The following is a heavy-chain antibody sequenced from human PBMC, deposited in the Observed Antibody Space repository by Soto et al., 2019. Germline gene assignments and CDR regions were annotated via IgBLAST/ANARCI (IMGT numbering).Heavy chain of an antibody. V-gene: IGHV2-26*01. CDR3: ARITYSYDSSGYYSRDWFDP. Sequence: QVTLKESGPVLVKPTETLTLTCTVSGFSLSNTGMGVSWIRQPPGKALEWLAHIFSSDEKSYSTSLETRLTISKDTTRRQVVPTMANVDPVDTATYYGARITYSYDSSGYYSRDWFDPLGQGSLVTVSS. CDR2: IFSSDEK. CDR1: GFSLSNTGMG. J-gene: IGHJ5*02. D-gene: IGHD3-22*01.